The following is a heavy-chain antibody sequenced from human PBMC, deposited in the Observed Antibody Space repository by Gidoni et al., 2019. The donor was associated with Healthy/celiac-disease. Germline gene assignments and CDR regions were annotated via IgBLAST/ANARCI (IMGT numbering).Heavy chain of an antibody. Sequence: QVQLVESGGGVVQPGRSLRPSCAASGFTFSSSGMNWVRQAPGKGLEWVAVIWYDGSNKYYADSVKGRFTISRDNSKNTLYLQMNSLRAEDTAVYYCARDGRGGAAEPSYYFDYWGQGTLVTVSS. J-gene: IGHJ4*02. CDR1: GFTFSSSG. D-gene: IGHD6-13*01. V-gene: IGHV3-33*01. CDR3: ARDGRGGAAEPSYYFDY. CDR2: IWYDGSNK.